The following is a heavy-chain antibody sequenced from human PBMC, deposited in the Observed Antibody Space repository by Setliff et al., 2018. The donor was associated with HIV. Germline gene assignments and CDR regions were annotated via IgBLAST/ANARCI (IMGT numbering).Heavy chain of an antibody. CDR1: GGSFSGYY. CDR2: INLGGST. J-gene: IGHJ5*02. Sequence: SETLSLTCAVYGGSFSGYYWSWIRQPPGKGLEWIGEINLGGSTNYNPSLKSRVTISVDTSKNQFSLRLSSMTAADTAVYYCARVFDPTYYDFWRFDPWGQGTLVTVSS. CDR3: ARVFDPTYYDFWRFDP. D-gene: IGHD3-3*01. V-gene: IGHV4-34*01.